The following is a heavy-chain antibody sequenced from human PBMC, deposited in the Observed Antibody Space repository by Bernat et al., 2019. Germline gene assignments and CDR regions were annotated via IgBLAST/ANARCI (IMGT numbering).Heavy chain of an antibody. CDR2: ISYDGSNK. J-gene: IGHJ5*02. Sequence: QVQLVESGGGVVQPGRSLRLSCAASGFTFSSYAMHWVRQAPGKGLEWVAVISYDGSNKYYADSVKGRFTISRDNAKNSLYLQMNSLRDEDTAVYYCARDPYNWFQNNWFDPWGQGTLVTVSS. CDR3: ARDPYNWFQNNWFDP. CDR1: GFTFSSYA. D-gene: IGHD1-20*01. V-gene: IGHV3-30-3*01.